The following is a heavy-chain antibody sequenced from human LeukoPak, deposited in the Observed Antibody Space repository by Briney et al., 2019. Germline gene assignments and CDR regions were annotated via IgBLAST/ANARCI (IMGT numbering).Heavy chain of an antibody. Sequence: GGSLRLSCTASGFTFSDHYMDWVRQAPGKGLEWVSAISGSGGTTYYTDSVKGRFTISRDNSKNTLYLQMNGLIAEDTAVYYCAKGNVRRIAVAGTPFDYWGQGTLVTVSS. J-gene: IGHJ4*02. V-gene: IGHV3-23*01. D-gene: IGHD6-19*01. CDR3: AKGNVRRIAVAGTPFDY. CDR2: ISGSGGTT. CDR1: GFTFSDHY.